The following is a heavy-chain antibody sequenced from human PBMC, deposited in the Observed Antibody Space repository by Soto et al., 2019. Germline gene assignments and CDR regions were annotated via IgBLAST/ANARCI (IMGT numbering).Heavy chain of an antibody. Sequence: ASVKVSCKASGYTFTSYAMHWVRQAPGQRLEWMGWINAGNGNTKYSQKFQGRVTITRDTSASTAYMELSSLRSEDTAVYYCARDGIAAAVNDEYFQHWGQGTLVTVSS. CDR3: ARDGIAAAVNDEYFQH. CDR1: GYTFTSYA. CDR2: INAGNGNT. J-gene: IGHJ1*01. V-gene: IGHV1-3*01. D-gene: IGHD6-13*01.